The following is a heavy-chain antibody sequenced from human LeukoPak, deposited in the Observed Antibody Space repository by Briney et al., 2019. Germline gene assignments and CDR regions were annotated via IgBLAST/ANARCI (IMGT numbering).Heavy chain of an antibody. Sequence: SETLSLTCTVSGDSISSHYWSWVRQPPGKGLEWIGEINHSGSTNYNPSLKSRVTISVDTSKNQFSLKLSSGTAADTAVYYCGREMPWGSVDYWGQGILVTVSS. V-gene: IGHV4-34*01. CDR2: INHSGST. J-gene: IGHJ4*02. CDR3: GREMPWGSVDY. CDR1: GDSISSHY. D-gene: IGHD7-27*01.